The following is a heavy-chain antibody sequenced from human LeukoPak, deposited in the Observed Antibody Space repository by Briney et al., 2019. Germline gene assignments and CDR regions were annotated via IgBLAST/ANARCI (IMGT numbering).Heavy chain of an antibody. V-gene: IGHV4-59*08. CDR3: AGNNWNAWWCFAY. CDR2: IYSSGST. Sequence: SETLSLTCSVSGDSISSYYWSWIRQPPGKGLEWIGYIYSSGSTKYNPSLKSRVTISIDMSRNQFSLQLTSVTAADTAIYYCAGNNWNAWWCFAYWGQGTLVTVSS. J-gene: IGHJ4*02. D-gene: IGHD1-1*01. CDR1: GDSISSYY.